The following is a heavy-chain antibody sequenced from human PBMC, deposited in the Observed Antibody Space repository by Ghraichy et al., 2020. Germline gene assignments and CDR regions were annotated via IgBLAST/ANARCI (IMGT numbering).Heavy chain of an antibody. CDR1: GFPLSTYT. Sequence: GGSLRLSCAASGFPLSTYTMNWVRQSPGKGLEWVSSISSSRSAIFYADAVKGRFTISRDNDKNSLYLQMNSLRGEDTAVYYCAREWRISAVDYWGQGTMVTVSS. CDR3: AREWRISAVDY. V-gene: IGHV3-21*06. D-gene: IGHD2-15*01. CDR2: ISSSRSAI. J-gene: IGHJ4*02.